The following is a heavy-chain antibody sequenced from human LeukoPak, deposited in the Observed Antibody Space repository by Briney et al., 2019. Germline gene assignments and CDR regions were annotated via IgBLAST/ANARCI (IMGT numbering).Heavy chain of an antibody. J-gene: IGHJ3*01. Sequence: ASVKVSCKASGYTFTGYYMHWVRQAPGQGLEWMGWINPNGGGTNSAQKFQGRVTMTRDTSISTAYMELSGLRSDDTAVYYCARGDAFDFWGQGTMVTVSS. V-gene: IGHV1-2*02. CDR3: ARGDAFDF. CDR2: INPNGGGT. CDR1: GYTFTGYY.